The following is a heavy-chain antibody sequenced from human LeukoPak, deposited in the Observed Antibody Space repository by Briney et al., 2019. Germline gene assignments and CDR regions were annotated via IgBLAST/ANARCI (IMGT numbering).Heavy chain of an antibody. CDR1: VGSFRGYY. Sequence: PSEPLSLTCAVYVGSFRGYYWSWIREPPGKGLEWLGEINHSGSTNYNPSLKSRVTISVDTSKNQFSLKLSSETAADRAVYYCAGGFGVVVATKERLDHFGYWGQGTLVTVSS. V-gene: IGHV4-34*01. J-gene: IGHJ4*02. D-gene: IGHD5-12*01. CDR3: AGGFGVVVATKERLDHFGY. CDR2: INHSGST.